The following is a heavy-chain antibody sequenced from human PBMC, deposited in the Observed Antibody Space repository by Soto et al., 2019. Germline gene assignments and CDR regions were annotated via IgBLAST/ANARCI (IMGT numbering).Heavy chain of an antibody. J-gene: IGHJ6*02. D-gene: IGHD3-10*01. CDR2: ISAYNGNT. CDR3: ARGVVLGFGELPWYYYGMDV. CDR1: GYTFTSYG. V-gene: IGHV1-18*01. Sequence: QVQLVQSGAEVKKPGASVKVSCKASGYTFTSYGISWVRQAPGQGLEWMGWISAYNGNTNYAQKLQGRVTENTDKSTNTAYMELRRLRSDDTAVYYCARGVVLGFGELPWYYYGMDVWGQGTTVTVSS.